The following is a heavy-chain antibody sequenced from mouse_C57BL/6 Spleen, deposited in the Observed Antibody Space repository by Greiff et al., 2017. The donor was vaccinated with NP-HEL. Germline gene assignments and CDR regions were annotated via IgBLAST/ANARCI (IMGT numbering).Heavy chain of an antibody. CDR1: GFSLTSYG. D-gene: IGHD1-1*01. CDR2: IWSGGST. Sequence: VMLVESGPGLVQPSQSLSITCTVSGFSLTSYGVHWVRQSPGKGLEWLGVIWSGGSTDYNAAFISRLSISKDNSKSQVFFKMNSLQADDTAIYYCAKIITTVVATSYYAMDYWGQGTSVTVSS. CDR3: AKIITTVVATSYYAMDY. J-gene: IGHJ4*01. V-gene: IGHV2-2*01.